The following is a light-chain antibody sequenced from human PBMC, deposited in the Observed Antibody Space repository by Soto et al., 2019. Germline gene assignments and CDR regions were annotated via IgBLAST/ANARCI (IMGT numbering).Light chain of an antibody. Sequence: QSALTQPPSASGAPGQSATISCTGTSSEVGGYNDVSWYQQHPGKAPKLMSYEVSKRPSGVPDLFSGSKSGNTASLTVSGLQAEDEADYYCSSYAGSNNFDVFGTGTKGTVL. CDR1: SSEVGGYND. CDR2: EVS. V-gene: IGLV2-8*01. CDR3: SSYAGSNNFDV. J-gene: IGLJ1*01.